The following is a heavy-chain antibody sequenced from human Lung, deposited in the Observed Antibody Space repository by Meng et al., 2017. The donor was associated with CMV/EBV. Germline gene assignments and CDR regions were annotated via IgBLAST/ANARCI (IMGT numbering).Heavy chain of an antibody. V-gene: IGHV3-21*06. CDR1: GLRFDSYS. J-gene: IGHJ5*02. CDR3: ARDPNLRDRGWLDP. CDR2: ISDNSGDI. D-gene: IGHD5-24*01. Sequence: SGLRFDSYSMNWGRQAPGKGLEWVSSISDNSGDIYYADSVKGRFTISRDNAKNSLYLQMNSLRVEDTAVYYCARDPNLRDRGWLDPWGQGTLVTVSS.